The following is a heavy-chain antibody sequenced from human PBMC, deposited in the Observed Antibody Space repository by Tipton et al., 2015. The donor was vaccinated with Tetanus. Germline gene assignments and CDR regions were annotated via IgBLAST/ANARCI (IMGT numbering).Heavy chain of an antibody. CDR2: ISSTSAYI. CDR3: ASGSALDY. J-gene: IGHJ4*02. V-gene: IGHV3-21*01. D-gene: IGHD6-25*01. Sequence: SLRLSCAVSGFSLSSYTMNWVRQAPGKELEWVSSISSTSAYIYYADSLKGRFTISRDNAKNSLYLQMNSLRVEDTAVYYCASGSALDYWGQGSLVTVSS. CDR1: GFSLSSYT.